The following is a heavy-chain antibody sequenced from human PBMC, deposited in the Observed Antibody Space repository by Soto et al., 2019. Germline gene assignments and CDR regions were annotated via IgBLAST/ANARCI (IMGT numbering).Heavy chain of an antibody. CDR3: ARAIDRSGSYSAWFDP. CDR1: GYTFTSYG. Sequence: QVQLVQSGAEVKKPGASVKVSCKASGYTFTSYGISWVRQTPGQGLEWMGWISAYNGNTNYAQKLQGRVTMTTDTSTSTAYMELGSVRSDDTAVYYCARAIDRSGSYSAWFDPWGQGTLVTVSS. CDR2: ISAYNGNT. D-gene: IGHD3-10*01. J-gene: IGHJ5*02. V-gene: IGHV1-18*01.